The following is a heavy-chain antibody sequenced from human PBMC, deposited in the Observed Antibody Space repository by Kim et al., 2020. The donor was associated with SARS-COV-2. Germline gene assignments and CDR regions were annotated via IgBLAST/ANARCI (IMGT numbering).Heavy chain of an antibody. CDR3: ARSLPPLRDPPLDV. CDR1: GFMFSTYD. J-gene: IGHJ6*02. CDR2: MSGGSNHI. V-gene: IGHV3-21*01. Sequence: GGSLRLSCAASGFMFSTYDMTWVRQAPGKGLEWVASMSGGSNHIYYARSLRGRITISRDNAENSVSLRVDSLGTGDTATYFCARSLPPLRDPPLDVCG.